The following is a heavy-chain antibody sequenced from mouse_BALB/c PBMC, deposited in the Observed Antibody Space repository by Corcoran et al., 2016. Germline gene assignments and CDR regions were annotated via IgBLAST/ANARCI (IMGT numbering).Heavy chain of an antibody. V-gene: IGHV1-9*01. J-gene: IGHJ1*01. CDR3: ARNWDWFFGV. Sequence: VQLQQSGAELMKPGASVKISCKATGFTFTSYWIEWVKQRPGHGLEWIGEIFPRSGSTNYNENFKGKATFTADTSSNTAYMQLSSLTSEDSAVYYGARNWDWFFGVWGAGTTVTVSS. CDR2: IFPRSGST. CDR1: GFTFTSYW. D-gene: IGHD4-1*01.